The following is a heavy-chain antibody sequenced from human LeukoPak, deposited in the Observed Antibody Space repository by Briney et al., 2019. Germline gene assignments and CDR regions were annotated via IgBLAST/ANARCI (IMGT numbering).Heavy chain of an antibody. CDR3: ARPSTYYYDSSGYYSEDY. CDR2: IKQDGSEK. D-gene: IGHD3-22*01. V-gene: IGHV3-7*01. Sequence: PGGSLRLSCAASGFTFSSYWMSWVRQAPGKGLEWVANIKQDGSEKYYVDSVKGRFTISRDNAKNSLYLQMNSLRAEDTAVYYCARPSTYYYDSSGYYSEDYWGQGTLVTVSS. CDR1: GFTFSSYW. J-gene: IGHJ4*02.